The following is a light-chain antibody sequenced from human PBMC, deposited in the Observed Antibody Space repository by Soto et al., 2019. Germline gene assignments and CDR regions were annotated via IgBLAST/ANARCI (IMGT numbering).Light chain of an antibody. V-gene: IGLV1-47*02. CDR2: DDN. CDR3: AAWDNSLSGRV. Sequence: QPVLTQAPSASGTPGQRVTISCSGSSSNIGVNYVYWYQQVPGTAPKLLVFDDNQRPSGVPDRFSDSKSGTSAFLAISGLRSEDEADYYCAAWDNSLSGRVFGGGTKVTVL. CDR1: SSNIGVNY. J-gene: IGLJ3*02.